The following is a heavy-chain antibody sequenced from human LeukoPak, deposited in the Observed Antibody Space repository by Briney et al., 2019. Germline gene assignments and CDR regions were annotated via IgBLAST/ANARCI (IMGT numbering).Heavy chain of an antibody. J-gene: IGHJ4*02. D-gene: IGHD6-6*01. CDR2: INHSGST. Sequence: KPSETLSLTGAVYGGSFSGYYWSWIRQPPGKGLKWFGEINHSGSTNYNPSLKSRVTISVDTSKNQFSLKLSSVTAADTAVYYCAREVSSSRTEFGYWGQGTLVTVSS. CDR3: AREVSSSRTEFGY. V-gene: IGHV4-34*01. CDR1: GGSFSGYY.